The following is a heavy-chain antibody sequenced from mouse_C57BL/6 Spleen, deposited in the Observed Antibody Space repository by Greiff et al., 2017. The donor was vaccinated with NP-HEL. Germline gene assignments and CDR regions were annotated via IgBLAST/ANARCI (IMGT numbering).Heavy chain of an antibody. CDR3: AFYYDYAYAMDY. V-gene: IGHV5-6*01. D-gene: IGHD2-4*01. CDR2: ISSGGSYT. CDR1: GFTFSSYG. Sequence: EVKLMESGGDLVKPGGSLKLSCAASGFTFSSYGMSWVRQTPDKSLEWVATISSGGSYTYYTDSVKGRFTISRDNAKNTLYLQMSSLKSDDTAMYYCAFYYDYAYAMDYWGQGTSVTVSS. J-gene: IGHJ4*01.